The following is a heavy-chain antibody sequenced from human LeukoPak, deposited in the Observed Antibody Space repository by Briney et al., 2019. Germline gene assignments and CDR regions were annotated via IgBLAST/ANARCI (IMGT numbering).Heavy chain of an antibody. CDR2: ISYDGSNK. Sequence: PGGSLRLSCAASGFTFSSYGMHWVRQAPGKGLEWVAVISYDGSNKYYADSVKGRFTISRDNSKNTLYLQMNSLRAEDTAVYYCAKDLGGIRGQGTLVTVSS. J-gene: IGHJ4*02. D-gene: IGHD3-10*01. CDR1: GFTFSSYG. CDR3: AKDLGGI. V-gene: IGHV3-30*18.